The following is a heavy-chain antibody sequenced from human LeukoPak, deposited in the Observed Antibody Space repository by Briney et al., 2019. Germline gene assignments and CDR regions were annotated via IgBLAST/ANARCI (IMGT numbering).Heavy chain of an antibody. Sequence: ASVKVSCKASGYTFTGYYMHWVRQAPGQGLEWMGWINPNSGGTNYAQKFQGRVTMTRDTSISTAYMELSRLRSDDTAVYYCARFARYQLPEHDAFDIWGQGTMVTVSS. D-gene: IGHD2-2*01. CDR1: GYTFTGYY. J-gene: IGHJ3*02. V-gene: IGHV1-2*02. CDR3: ARFARYQLPEHDAFDI. CDR2: INPNSGGT.